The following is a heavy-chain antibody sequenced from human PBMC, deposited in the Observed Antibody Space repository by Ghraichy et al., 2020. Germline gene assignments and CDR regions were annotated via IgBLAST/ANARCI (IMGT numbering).Heavy chain of an antibody. Sequence: ESLNISCAASGFTFSSYTMTLVRQAPGKGLEWVSSISSSGTYVYYGDSVKGRFTISRDNAKQSLFLQMNTLRAEDTAVYYCARGGSGSYPRDDAFDNWGQGTIVTVSS. D-gene: IGHD3-10*01. CDR3: ARGGSGSYPRDDAFDN. J-gene: IGHJ3*02. CDR1: GFTFSSYT. V-gene: IGHV3-21*01. CDR2: ISSSGTYV.